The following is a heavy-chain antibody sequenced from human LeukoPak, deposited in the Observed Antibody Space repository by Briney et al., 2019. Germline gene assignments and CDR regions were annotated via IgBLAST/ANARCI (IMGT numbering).Heavy chain of an antibody. J-gene: IGHJ4*02. CDR1: GGSISSYY. V-gene: IGHV3-21*01. CDR3: ARESKNAYSSGWYGY. Sequence: PSETLSLTCTVSGGSISSYYWSWIRQPPGKGLEWVSSISSSSSYIYYADSVKGRFTISRDNAKNSLYLQMNSLRAEDTAVYYCARESKNAYSSGWYGYWGQGTLVTVSS. D-gene: IGHD6-19*01. CDR2: ISSSSSYI.